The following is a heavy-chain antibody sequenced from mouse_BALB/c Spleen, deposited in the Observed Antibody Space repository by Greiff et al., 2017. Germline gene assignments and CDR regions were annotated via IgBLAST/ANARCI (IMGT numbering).Heavy chain of an antibody. J-gene: IGHJ1*01. V-gene: IGHV1-18*01. Sequence: VQLQQSGPELVKPGASVKIPCKASGYTFTDYNMDWVKQSHGKSLEWIGDINPNNGGTIYNQKFKGKATLTVDKSSSTAYMELRSLTSEDTAVYYCARLGGLRGYFDVWGAGTTVTVSS. CDR3: ARLGGLRGYFDV. CDR2: INPNNGGT. CDR1: GYTFTDYN. D-gene: IGHD1-1*01.